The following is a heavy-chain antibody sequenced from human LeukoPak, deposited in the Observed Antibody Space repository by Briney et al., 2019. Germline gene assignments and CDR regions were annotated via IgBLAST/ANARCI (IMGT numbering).Heavy chain of an antibody. CDR1: GGSISSYY. CDR2: IYTSGST. D-gene: IGHD3-9*01. CDR3: ARINYDILTGLVPDNWFDP. Sequence: PSETLSLTCTVSGGSISSYYWSWIRQPAGKGLEWIGRIYTSGSTNYNPSLKSRVTMSVDTSKNQFSLKLSSVTAADTAVYYCARINYDILTGLVPDNWFDPWGQGTLVTVSS. J-gene: IGHJ5*02. V-gene: IGHV4-4*07.